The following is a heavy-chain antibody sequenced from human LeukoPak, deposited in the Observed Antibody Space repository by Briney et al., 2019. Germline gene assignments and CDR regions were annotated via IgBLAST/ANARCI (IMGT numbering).Heavy chain of an antibody. V-gene: IGHV4-34*01. J-gene: IGHJ4*02. CDR1: GGSFSGYY. D-gene: IGHD3-10*01. CDR2: INHSGST. CDR3: ARAPRGFDY. Sequence: PSETLSLTCAVYGGSFSGYYWSWIRQPPVKGLEWIGEINHSGSTNYNPSLKSRVTISVDTSKNQFSLKLSSVTAADTAVYYCARAPRGFDYWGQGTLVTVSS.